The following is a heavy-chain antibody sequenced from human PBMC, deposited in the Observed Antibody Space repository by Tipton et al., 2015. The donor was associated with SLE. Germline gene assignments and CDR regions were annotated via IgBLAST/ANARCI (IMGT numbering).Heavy chain of an antibody. CDR2: IYYSGST. V-gene: IGHV4-59*01. D-gene: IGHD3/OR15-3a*01. J-gene: IGHJ4*02. Sequence: LSLTCTVSGGSISSYYWSWIRQPPGKGLEWIGYIYYSGSTNYNPSLKRRVTISVDTSKNQFSLKLSSVTAADTAVYYCARVFRTTRYYFDYWGQGTLVTVSS. CDR1: GGSISSYY. CDR3: ARVFRTTRYYFDY.